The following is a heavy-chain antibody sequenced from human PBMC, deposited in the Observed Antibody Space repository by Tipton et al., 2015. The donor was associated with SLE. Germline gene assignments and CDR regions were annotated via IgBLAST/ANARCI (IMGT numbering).Heavy chain of an antibody. CDR3: AGAVGTAAGLRDY. V-gene: IGHV4-38-2*01. Sequence: TLSLTCAVSGYSISSGYYWGWIRQSPVKGLEWIGIVYRTAYYNPSLKSRLIMSVDASKNQFSLKLSSVTAADAAIYYCAGAVGTAAGLRDYWGQGTLVTVSS. CDR1: GYSISSGYY. CDR2: VYRTA. D-gene: IGHD6-13*01. J-gene: IGHJ4*02.